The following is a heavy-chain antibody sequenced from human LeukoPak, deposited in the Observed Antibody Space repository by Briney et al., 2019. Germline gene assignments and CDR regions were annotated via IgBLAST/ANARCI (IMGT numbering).Heavy chain of an antibody. V-gene: IGHV1-69*04. CDR2: IIPISGIA. CDR3: ARDRTYYYDRVSPEDAFDI. Sequence: SVKVSCKASGGTFSSYAISWVRQAPGQGLEWMGRIIPISGIANYAQKSQGRVTITADKSTSTAYMELSSLRSEDTAVYYCARDRTYYYDRVSPEDAFDIWGQGTMVTVSS. D-gene: IGHD3-22*01. CDR1: GGTFSSYA. J-gene: IGHJ3*02.